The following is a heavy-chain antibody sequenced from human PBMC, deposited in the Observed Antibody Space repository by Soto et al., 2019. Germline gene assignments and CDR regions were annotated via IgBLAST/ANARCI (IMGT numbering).Heavy chain of an antibody. J-gene: IGHJ4*02. CDR2: ISGYTGNT. CDR3: ARDLSFFPPSSYFDY. Sequence: QVQLVQSGAEVKKPGASVKVSCKASGYTFSTYGISWVRQAPGQGLEWMGWISGYTGNTTYGQNLQGRVTLTTDTSTSTAYMELRSLRSDDTAVYYRARDLSFFPPSSYFDYWGQGTLVTVSS. V-gene: IGHV1-18*01. D-gene: IGHD3-3*01. CDR1: GYTFSTYG.